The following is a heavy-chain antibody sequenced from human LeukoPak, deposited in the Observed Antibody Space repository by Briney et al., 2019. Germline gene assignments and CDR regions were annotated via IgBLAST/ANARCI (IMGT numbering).Heavy chain of an antibody. CDR3: ARGSGYYSFDC. CDR1: GYTFTAYY. J-gene: IGHJ4*02. V-gene: IGHV1-2*02. CDR2: INPNSGDT. Sequence: ASVKVSCKASGYTFTAYYMHWVRQAPGQGLEWVGWINPNSGDTNYAQNFQGRVTMTRDTSISTAYMELSRLRSDDTAMYYCARGSGYYSFDCWGQGTLVTVCS. D-gene: IGHD3-3*01.